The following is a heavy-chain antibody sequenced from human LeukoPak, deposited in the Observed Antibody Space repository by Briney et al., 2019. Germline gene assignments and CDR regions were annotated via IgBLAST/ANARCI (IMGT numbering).Heavy chain of an antibody. J-gene: IGHJ4*02. CDR2: IYHSGST. D-gene: IGHD2-21*02. Sequence: PSETLSLTCTVSGYSISSGYYWGWLRQPPGKGLEWIGSIYHSGSTYYNPSLKSRVTISVDTPKNQFSLKLSSVTAADTAVYYCARSPTYCGGDCYYFDYWGQGTLVTVSS. CDR1: GYSISSGYY. V-gene: IGHV4-38-2*02. CDR3: ARSPTYCGGDCYYFDY.